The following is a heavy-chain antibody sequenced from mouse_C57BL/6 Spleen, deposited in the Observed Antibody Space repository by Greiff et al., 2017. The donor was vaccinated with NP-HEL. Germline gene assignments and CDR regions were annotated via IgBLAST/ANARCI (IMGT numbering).Heavy chain of an antibody. J-gene: IGHJ2*01. Sequence: QVQLKESGAEPARPGASVKMSCKASGYTFTSYTMHWVKQRPGQGLEWIGYINPSSGYTKYNQKFKDKATLTADKSSSTAYMQLSSLTSEDSAVYYCARSGANFFDYWGQGTTLTVSS. CDR3: ARSGANFFDY. D-gene: IGHD3-1*01. CDR1: GYTFTSYT. V-gene: IGHV1-4*01. CDR2: INPSSGYT.